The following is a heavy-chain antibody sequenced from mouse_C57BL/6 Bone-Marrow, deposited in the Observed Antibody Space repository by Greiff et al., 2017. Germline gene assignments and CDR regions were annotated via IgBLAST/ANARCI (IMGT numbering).Heavy chain of an antibody. Sequence: VQVVESGPELVKPGASVKISCKASGYAFSSSWMNWVKQRPGKGLEWIGRIYPGDGDTNYNGKFKGKATLTADKSSSTAYMQLSSLTSEDSAVYFCARILLRRYYAMDYWGQGTSVTVSA. CDR3: ARILLRRYYAMDY. V-gene: IGHV1-82*01. CDR2: IYPGDGDT. J-gene: IGHJ4*01. CDR1: GYAFSSSW. D-gene: IGHD1-1*01.